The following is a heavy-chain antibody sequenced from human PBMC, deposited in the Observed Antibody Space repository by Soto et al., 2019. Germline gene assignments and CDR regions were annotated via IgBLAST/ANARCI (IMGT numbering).Heavy chain of an antibody. CDR3: ARGITIFGGGNWFDP. Sequence: EVQLVESGGGLVQPGGSLRLSCAASGFTFTSYWMSWFRQAPGKGLQWEANIKEDGSEKYHVDSVKGRFTISRDNAKNSLYLQMNSLRAEDTAVYYCARGITIFGGGNWFDPWGQGTLVTVSS. CDR1: GFTFTSYW. V-gene: IGHV3-7*01. J-gene: IGHJ5*02. D-gene: IGHD3-3*01. CDR2: IKEDGSEK.